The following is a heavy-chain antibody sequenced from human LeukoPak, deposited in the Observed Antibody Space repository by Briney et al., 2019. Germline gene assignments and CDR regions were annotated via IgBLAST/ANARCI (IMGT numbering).Heavy chain of an antibody. D-gene: IGHD2-21*01. CDR2: IWHDESHK. V-gene: IGHV3-33*01. Sequence: PGGSLRLSCTTSGFTFSASGMHWVRQTPGKGLEWVATIWHDESHKDYGDSVKGRMTISRDSSKSTVFLDMDSLRPGDTAIYYCARDRCGGDCAYGGGSDYWGLGTLVTVSS. J-gene: IGHJ4*01. CDR3: ARDRCGGDCAYGGGSDY. CDR1: GFTFSASG.